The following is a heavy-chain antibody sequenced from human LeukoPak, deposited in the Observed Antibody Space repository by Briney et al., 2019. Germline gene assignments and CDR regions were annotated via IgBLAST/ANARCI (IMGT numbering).Heavy chain of an antibody. J-gene: IGHJ4*02. D-gene: IGHD5-12*01. Sequence: PSETLSLTCTVSGGSISSYYWSWIRQPPGKGLEWIGYIYYSGSTNYNPSLKSRVTISVDTSKNQFSLKLSSVAAADTAVYYCARSGYDYLSYWGQGTLVTVFS. CDR1: GGSISSYY. CDR3: ARSGYDYLSY. V-gene: IGHV4-59*08. CDR2: IYYSGST.